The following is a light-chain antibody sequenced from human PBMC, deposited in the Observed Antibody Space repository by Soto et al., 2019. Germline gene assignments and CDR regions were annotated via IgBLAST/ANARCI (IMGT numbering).Light chain of an antibody. Sequence: EFVLTQSPGKLSLSPGERATLSCRASQSISSSFLAWYQQKPGQAPRLLIYGASSRGTGIPDRFSGSGSWASFSHTTRRKEAEDFAGFYFQQYGSSPPLTFGGGTKVEIK. CDR2: GAS. CDR3: QQYGSSPPLT. J-gene: IGKJ4*01. V-gene: IGKV3-20*01. CDR1: QSISSSF.